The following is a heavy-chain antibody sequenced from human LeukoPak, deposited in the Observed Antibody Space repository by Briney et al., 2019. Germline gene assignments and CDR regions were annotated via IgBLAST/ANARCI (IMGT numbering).Heavy chain of an antibody. V-gene: IGHV4-59*11. D-gene: IGHD1-14*01. Sequence: SETLSLTCTVSGASITGHYLTWIRQPPGNGLEWIGYISHIGSTNYNPSLKSPVTISVDTSKNQFSLKLTSVTAADTALYYCARDRISINALDMWGQGTMVTVSS. CDR2: ISHIGST. CDR3: ARDRISINALDM. CDR1: GASITGHY. J-gene: IGHJ3*02.